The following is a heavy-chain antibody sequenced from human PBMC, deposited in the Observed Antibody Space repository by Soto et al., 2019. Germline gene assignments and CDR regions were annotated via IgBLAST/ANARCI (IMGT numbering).Heavy chain of an antibody. D-gene: IGHD1-20*01. CDR3: ERSITLPTPLDY. J-gene: IGHJ4*02. CDR2: INAGNGNT. V-gene: IGHV1-3*01. Sequence: ASVKVSCKASGYTFTSYAMHWVRQAPGQRLEWMGWINAGNGNTKYSQKFQGRVTITRDTSASTAYMELSSLRSEGTAVYYCERSITLPTPLDYWGQGTLVTVSS. CDR1: GYTFTSYA.